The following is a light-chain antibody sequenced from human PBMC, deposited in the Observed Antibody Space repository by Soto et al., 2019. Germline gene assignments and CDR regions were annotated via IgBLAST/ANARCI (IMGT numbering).Light chain of an antibody. V-gene: IGLV2-11*01. Sequence: QSVLTQPRSVSGSPGQSVTISCTGTSSDVGGYNYVSWYQQHTGKAPKLMIYDVDKRPSGVPGRFSGSKSGNTASLTISGLQAEDEADYYCCSNAGSYPFVFRTGTKVTVL. CDR2: DVD. CDR3: CSNAGSYPFV. J-gene: IGLJ1*01. CDR1: SSDVGGYNY.